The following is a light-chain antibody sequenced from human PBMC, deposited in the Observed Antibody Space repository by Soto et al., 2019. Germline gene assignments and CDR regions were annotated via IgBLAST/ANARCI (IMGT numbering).Light chain of an antibody. Sequence: EIVLTQYAGTQYLSPGESATLSCRASQSVSSHLAWYQQKPGQAPRLLIYGASTRATGSPARFSGSGSGTEFTLTISSLQSEDFAVYYSQQYSAWPWTFGQGTKVDIK. CDR1: QSVSSH. CDR2: GAS. V-gene: IGKV3-15*01. J-gene: IGKJ1*01. CDR3: QQYSAWPWT.